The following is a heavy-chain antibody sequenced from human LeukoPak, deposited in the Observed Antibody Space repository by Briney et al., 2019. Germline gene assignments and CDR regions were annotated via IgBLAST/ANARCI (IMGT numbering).Heavy chain of an antibody. J-gene: IGHJ6*03. Sequence: ASVKVSCKAFGYTFTGYWMHWVRQAPGQGPEWMGVISPSGGSTIYAQKFKGRVTLTRDTSASTVYMELSSLRSGDMAVYYCARARYETRIWPKSRYDYYHYMDVWGKGTTVTVSS. CDR2: ISPSGGST. D-gene: IGHD2-15*01. CDR3: ARARYETRIWPKSRYDYYHYMDV. V-gene: IGHV1-46*01. CDR1: GYTFTGYW.